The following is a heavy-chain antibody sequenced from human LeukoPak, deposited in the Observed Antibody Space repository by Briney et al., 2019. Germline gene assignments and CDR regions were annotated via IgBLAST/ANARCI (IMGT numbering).Heavy chain of an antibody. D-gene: IGHD5-12*01. J-gene: IGHJ4*02. CDR3: ARDQLAYSGYDTLFDY. CDR2: ISYDGSNK. V-gene: IGHV3-30*04. CDR1: GFTFRNYV. Sequence: GGSLRLSCAASGFTFRNYVIHWVRQAPGKGLEWVAVISYDGSNKYYADSVKGRFTISRDNSKNTLYLQLNSLRPEDTAVYYCARDQLAYSGYDTLFDYWGQGTLVTVSS.